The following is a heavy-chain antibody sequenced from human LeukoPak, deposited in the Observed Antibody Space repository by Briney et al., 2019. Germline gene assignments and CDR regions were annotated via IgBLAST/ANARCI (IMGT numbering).Heavy chain of an antibody. V-gene: IGHV4-59*12. CDR3: ARLPRYGGYDHFDY. CDR2: IYYRGTT. J-gene: IGHJ4*02. CDR1: GDSIDSYY. D-gene: IGHD5-12*01. Sequence: SETLSLTYTVSGDSIDSYYWSWIRQPPAKGLEWIGYIYYRGTTSYNPFLKRRVTISVDTSKNQFSLKLNSVTAADTAVYYCARLPRYGGYDHFDYWGQGILVIVSS.